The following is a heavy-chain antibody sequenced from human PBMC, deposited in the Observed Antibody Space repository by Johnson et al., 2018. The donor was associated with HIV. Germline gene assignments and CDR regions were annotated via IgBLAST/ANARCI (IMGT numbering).Heavy chain of an antibody. Sequence: VQLVESGGGLVQPGGSLRLSCAASGFTFSSFWMTWVRQAPGKGLEWVANIKQDGSEKHYVDSVKGRFTISRDNAKNSLYLQMNSLRAEDTALYYCARGWDAFDIWGQGTMVTVSS. D-gene: IGHD2-15*01. V-gene: IGHV3-7*05. CDR1: GFTFSSFW. CDR2: IKQDGSEK. CDR3: ARGWDAFDI. J-gene: IGHJ3*02.